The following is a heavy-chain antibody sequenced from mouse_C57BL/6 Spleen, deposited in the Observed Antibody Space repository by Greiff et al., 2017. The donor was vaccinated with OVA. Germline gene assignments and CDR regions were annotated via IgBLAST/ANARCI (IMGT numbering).Heavy chain of an antibody. D-gene: IGHD2-2*01. J-gene: IGHJ4*01. CDR3: ARWLIGDYAMDY. CDR2: IYPGDGDT. Sequence: QVQLQQSGPELVKPGASVKISCKASGYAFSSSWMNWVKQRPGKGLEWIGRIYPGDGDTNYNGKFKGKATLTADKSSSTAYMQLSSLTSEDSAVYFCARWLIGDYAMDYWGKGTSVTVSS. V-gene: IGHV1-82*01. CDR1: GYAFSSSW.